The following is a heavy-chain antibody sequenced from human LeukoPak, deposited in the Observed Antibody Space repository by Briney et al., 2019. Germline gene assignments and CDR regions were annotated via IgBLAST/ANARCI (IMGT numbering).Heavy chain of an antibody. CDR1: GGSFSGYY. V-gene: IGHV4-34*01. D-gene: IGHD2-2*01. Sequence: SETLSLTCAVYGGSFSGYYWSWIRQPPGKGLEWIGEINHSGSTNYNPSHKSRVTISVDTSKNQFSLKLSSVTAADTAVYYCASGRDIVVVPAASVVGYWGQGTLVTVSS. CDR3: ASGRDIVVVPAASVVGY. CDR2: INHSGST. J-gene: IGHJ4*02.